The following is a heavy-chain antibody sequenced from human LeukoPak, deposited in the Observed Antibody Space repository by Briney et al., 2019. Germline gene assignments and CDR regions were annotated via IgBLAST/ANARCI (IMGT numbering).Heavy chain of an antibody. CDR1: GGPISSYY. CDR3: AAMATIGFAY. V-gene: IGHV4-59*01. Sequence: SETLSVTCTGSGGPISSYYWILIRQPPAKGLEWIGYIYYSGSTNYNPSLKSRVTISVDTSKNQFSLKLSSVTAADTAVYYCAAMATIGFAYWGQGTLITVSS. J-gene: IGHJ4*02. D-gene: IGHD5-24*01. CDR2: IYYSGST.